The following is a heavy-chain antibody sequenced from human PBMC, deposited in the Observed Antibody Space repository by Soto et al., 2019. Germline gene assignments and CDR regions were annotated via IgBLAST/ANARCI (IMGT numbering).Heavy chain of an antibody. V-gene: IGHV3-33*01. Sequence: QVQLVESGGGVVQPGRSLRLSCAASGFPFSSYGMHWVRQAPGKGLEWVAVIWYDGSNKYYADSVKGRFTISRDNSKNMLYLQMNSLRAEDTAVYDCARSGGWGQGTLVTVSS. D-gene: IGHD6-19*01. CDR2: IWYDGSNK. CDR1: GFPFSSYG. CDR3: ARSGG. J-gene: IGHJ4*02.